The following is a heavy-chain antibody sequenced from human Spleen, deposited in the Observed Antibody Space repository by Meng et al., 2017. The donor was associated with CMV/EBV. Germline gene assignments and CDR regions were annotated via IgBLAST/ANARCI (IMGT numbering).Heavy chain of an antibody. D-gene: IGHD1-26*01. CDR3: ARDYRGIAEDYGDY. CDR2: IYHSGST. J-gene: IGHJ4*02. Sequence: HLLDAAPRLVHPPGTLSLTCAVSGGSIRSSNWWSWVRQPPGKGLEWIGEIYHSGSTNYNPSLKSRVTISVDKSKNQFSPKLSSVTAADTAVYYCARDYRGIAEDYGDYIGQGTLVTVSS. V-gene: IGHV4-4*03. CDR1: GGSIRSSNW.